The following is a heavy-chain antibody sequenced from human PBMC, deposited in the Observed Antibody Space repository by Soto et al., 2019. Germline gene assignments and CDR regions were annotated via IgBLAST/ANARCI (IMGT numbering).Heavy chain of an antibody. CDR2: INAGNGNT. J-gene: IGHJ4*02. V-gene: IGHV1-3*05. CDR1: GYTFTSYA. D-gene: IGHD2-21*02. Sequence: QVQLVQSGAEEKKPGASVKVSCKASGYTFTSYAMHWVRQAPGQRLEWMGWINAGNGNTKYSQKFQGRVTITRDTSASPAYMELGSLRSEDTAVYYCARSIVVVTALDYWGQGTLVTVSS. CDR3: ARSIVVVTALDY.